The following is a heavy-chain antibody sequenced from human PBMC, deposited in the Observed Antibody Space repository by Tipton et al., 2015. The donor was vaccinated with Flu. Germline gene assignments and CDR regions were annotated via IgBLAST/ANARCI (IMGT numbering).Heavy chain of an antibody. V-gene: IGHV4-39*07. J-gene: IGHJ4*02. CDR3: ARSSSAYDYVWGGSYYFDF. CDR2: IDYSGST. CDR1: GGSISTTNPY. Sequence: TLSLTCSVSGGSISTTNPYWGWIRQPPGKGLEWIGSIDYSGSTFNNPSLKSRVTISLDTSKNQFSLKLISVTAADTAVYYCARSSSAYDYVWGGSYYFDFWVQGTLVTVSS. D-gene: IGHD3-16*01.